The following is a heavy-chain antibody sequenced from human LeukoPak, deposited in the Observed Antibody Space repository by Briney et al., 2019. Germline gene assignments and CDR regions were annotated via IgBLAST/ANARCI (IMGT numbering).Heavy chain of an antibody. CDR3: AKDGSSSPYYFDH. CDR2: ISAGGGAT. D-gene: IGHD6-6*01. CDR1: GFTFSTYA. Sequence: GGSPRLSCAASGFTFSTYAMSWVRQAPGKGLEWVSAISAGGGATYYADSVKGRFTISRDNSKNTLYLQMNRLRVDDTAVYYCAKDGSSSPYYFDHWGQGTLVTVSS. J-gene: IGHJ4*02. V-gene: IGHV3-23*01.